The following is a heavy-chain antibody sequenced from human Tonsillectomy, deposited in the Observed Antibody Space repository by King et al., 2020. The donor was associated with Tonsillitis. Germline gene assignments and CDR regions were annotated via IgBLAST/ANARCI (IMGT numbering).Heavy chain of an antibody. CDR3: AGLGYYDSSGYYYVGWFDP. V-gene: IGHV4-34*01. J-gene: IGHJ5*02. CDR2: INHSGST. CDR1: GGSFSGYY. D-gene: IGHD3-22*01. Sequence: VQLQQWGAGLLKPSETLSLTCAVYGGSFSGYYWSWIRQPPGKGLEWIGEINHSGSTNYNPSLTSRATISVDTSKNQFSLKLSSVTAADTAVYYCAGLGYYDSSGYYYVGWFDPWGQGTLVTVSS.